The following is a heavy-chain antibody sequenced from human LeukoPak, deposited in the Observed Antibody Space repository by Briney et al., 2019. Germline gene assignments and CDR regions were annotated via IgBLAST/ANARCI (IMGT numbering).Heavy chain of an antibody. CDR1: GGSFSGYY. J-gene: IGHJ3*02. CDR2: INHSGST. V-gene: IGHV4-34*01. D-gene: IGHD5-18*01. CDR3: ARRRGYSYGSAFDI. Sequence: SETLSLTCAVYGGSFSGYYWSWIRQPPGKGLEWIGEINHSGSTNYNPSLKSRVTISVDTSKNQFSLKLSSVTAADTAVYYCARRRGYSYGSAFDIWGQGTMVTVSS.